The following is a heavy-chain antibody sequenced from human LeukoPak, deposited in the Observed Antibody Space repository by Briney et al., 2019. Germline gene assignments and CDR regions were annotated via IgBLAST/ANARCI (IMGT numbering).Heavy chain of an antibody. D-gene: IGHD1-1*01. CDR3: ARVPIGFAVQLERRGDY. Sequence: SVKVSCKASGGTFSSYAISWVRQAPGQGLEWMGRIIPILGIANYAQKFQGRVTITADKSTSTAYMELSSLRPEDTAVYYCARVPIGFAVQLERRGDYWGQRTLVTVSS. CDR2: IIPILGIA. CDR1: GGTFSSYA. J-gene: IGHJ4*02. V-gene: IGHV1-69*04.